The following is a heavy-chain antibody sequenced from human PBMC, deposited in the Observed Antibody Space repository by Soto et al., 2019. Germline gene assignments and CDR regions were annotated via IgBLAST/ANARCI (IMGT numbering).Heavy chain of an antibody. Sequence: GGSLRLSCAASGFTFSSYSMNWVRQAPGKGLEWVSSISSSCSYIYYADSVKGRFTISRDNAKNSLYLQMHSLRAEDSAVYYCARPEISFSWGNGPDYWGQGTLVTVSS. CDR3: ARPEISFSWGNGPDY. J-gene: IGHJ4*02. CDR1: GFTFSSYS. V-gene: IGHV3-21*04. D-gene: IGHD3-3*02. CDR2: ISSSCSYI.